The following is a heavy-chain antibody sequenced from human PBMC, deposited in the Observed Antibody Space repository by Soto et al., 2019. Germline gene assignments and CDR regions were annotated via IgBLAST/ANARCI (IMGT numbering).Heavy chain of an antibody. Sequence: QVQLVQSGAEVKKPGSSVKVSCKASGGTFSSYAISWVRQAPGQGLEWMGGIIPIFGTANYAQKFQGRVTITADESTSTAYMELSSLRSEDTAVYYCARGAEMATPENYYYGMDVWGQGNTVTVSS. D-gene: IGHD5-12*01. CDR2: IIPIFGTA. V-gene: IGHV1-69*01. J-gene: IGHJ6*02. CDR1: GGTFSSYA. CDR3: ARGAEMATPENYYYGMDV.